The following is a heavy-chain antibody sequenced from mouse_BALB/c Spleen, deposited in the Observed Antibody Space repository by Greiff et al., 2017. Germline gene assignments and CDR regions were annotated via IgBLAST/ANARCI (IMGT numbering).Heavy chain of an antibody. CDR1: GFTFSSYG. CDR3: ASLYGNYESYCDY. J-gene: IGHJ2*01. V-gene: IGHV5-6*01. Sequence: EVQLVESGGDLVKPGGSLKLSCAASGFTFSSYGMSWVRQTPDKRLEWVATISSGGSYTYYPDSVKGRFTISRDNAKNTLYLQMSSLKSEDTAMYYCASLYGNYESYCDYWGQGTTLTVSS. D-gene: IGHD2-1*01. CDR2: ISSGGSYT.